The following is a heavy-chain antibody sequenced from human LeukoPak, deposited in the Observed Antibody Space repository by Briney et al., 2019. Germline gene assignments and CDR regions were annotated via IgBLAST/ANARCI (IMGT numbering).Heavy chain of an antibody. Sequence: SETLSLTCAVSGYSISSGYYWGWIRQPPGKGLEWIGSIYHSGSTYYNPSLKSRVTISVDTSKNQFSLKLSSVTAADTAVYYCARTRYCYDSSGYYWGVYYFDYWGQGTLVTVSS. D-gene: IGHD3-22*01. V-gene: IGHV4-38-2*01. J-gene: IGHJ4*02. CDR2: IYHSGST. CDR1: GYSISSGYY. CDR3: ARTRYCYDSSGYYWGVYYFDY.